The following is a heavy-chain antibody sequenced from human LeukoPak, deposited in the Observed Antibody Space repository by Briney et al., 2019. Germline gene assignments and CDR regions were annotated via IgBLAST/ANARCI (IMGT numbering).Heavy chain of an antibody. CDR2: INHSGST. CDR3: ARVVQGFDDFEI. J-gene: IGHJ3*02. D-gene: IGHD2-2*01. V-gene: IGHV4-34*01. Sequence: SETLSLTCAVYGGSFSGYYWSWIRQPPGKGLEWIGEINHSGSTNYNPSLKNRVTISVDTSKNQFSLRLSSVTAADTAVYYCARVVQGFDDFEIWGQGTMVTVSS. CDR1: GGSFSGYY.